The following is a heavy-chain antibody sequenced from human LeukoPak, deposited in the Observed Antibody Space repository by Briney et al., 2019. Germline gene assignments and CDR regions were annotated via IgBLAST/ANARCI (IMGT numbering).Heavy chain of an antibody. CDR2: ISAYNGNT. V-gene: IGHV1-18*01. CDR3: ASMLHSSSWHGTNWFDP. J-gene: IGHJ5*02. D-gene: IGHD6-13*01. CDR1: GYTFTSYG. Sequence: ASVKVSCKASGYTFTSYGISWVRQAPGQGLEWMGWISAYNGNTNYAQKLQGRVTMTTDTSTSTAYMELRSLRSDDTAVYYCASMLHSSSWHGTNWFDPWGQGTLVTVSS.